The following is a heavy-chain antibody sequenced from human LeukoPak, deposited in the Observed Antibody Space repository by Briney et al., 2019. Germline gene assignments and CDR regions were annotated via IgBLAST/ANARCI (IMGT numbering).Heavy chain of an antibody. Sequence: PGRSLRLSCAASGFTFSSYAMSWDRQAPGKGLEWVSAISGSGGSTYYADSVKGRFTISRDNSKNTLYLQMNSLRAEDTALYYCAKGPFHAGTPSGGFDPWGQGTLVTVSS. D-gene: IGHD1-1*01. CDR3: AKGPFHAGTPSGGFDP. CDR2: ISGSGGST. V-gene: IGHV3-23*01. J-gene: IGHJ5*02. CDR1: GFTFSSYA.